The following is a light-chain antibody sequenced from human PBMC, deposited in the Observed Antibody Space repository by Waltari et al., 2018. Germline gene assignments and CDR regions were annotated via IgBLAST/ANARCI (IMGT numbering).Light chain of an antibody. CDR3: LQYNGEPRT. J-gene: IGKJ1*01. Sequence: DIQMTQSPSTLSASVGDRVTITCRASPKINTWLAWHQQKPGKAPKLLIYKASSLESGVPSRFSGSVSGTEYTLTISSLQPDDCVTYYCLQYNGEPRTFGQGTKVEVK. CDR1: PKINTW. CDR2: KAS. V-gene: IGKV1-5*03.